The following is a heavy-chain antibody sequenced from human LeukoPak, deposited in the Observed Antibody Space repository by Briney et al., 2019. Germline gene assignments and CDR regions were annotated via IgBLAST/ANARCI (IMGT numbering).Heavy chain of an antibody. V-gene: IGHV1-69*06. CDR3: ATWGNPGQQSSSWPTTTLKGSRRAQTYGMDV. CDR1: GGTFSSYV. CDR2: IIPIFGTA. J-gene: IGHJ6*02. Sequence: GASVKVSCKASGGTFSSYVISWVRQAPGQGLEWMGGIIPIFGTAIYAQKFQGRVTMTEDTSTDTAYMELSSLRSEDTAVYYCATWGNPGQQSSSWPTTTLKGSRRAQTYGMDVWGQGTTVTVSS. D-gene: IGHD6-13*01.